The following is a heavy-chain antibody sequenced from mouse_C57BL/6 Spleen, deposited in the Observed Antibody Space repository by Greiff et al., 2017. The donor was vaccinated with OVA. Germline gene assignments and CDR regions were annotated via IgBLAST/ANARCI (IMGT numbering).Heavy chain of an antibody. V-gene: IGHV1-82*01. CDR2: IYPGDGDT. J-gene: IGHJ4*01. CDR1: GYAFSSSW. D-gene: IGHD1-1*01. CDR3: ARNGVVATHYYAMDY. Sequence: VQLQQSGPELVKPGASVKISCKASGYAFSSSWMNWVKQRPGKGLEWIGRIYPGDGDTNYNGKFKGKATLTADKSSSTAYMQLSSLTSEDSAVYFCARNGVVATHYYAMDYWGQGTSVTVSS.